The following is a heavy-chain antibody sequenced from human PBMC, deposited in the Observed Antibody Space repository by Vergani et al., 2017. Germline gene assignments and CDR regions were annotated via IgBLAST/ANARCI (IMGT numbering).Heavy chain of an antibody. J-gene: IGHJ1*01. D-gene: IGHD2-2*01. Sequence: EVQLLESGGGLVQPGGSLRLSCAASGFTFSSYAMSWVRQAPGKGLEWVSAISGSGGRTYYADSVKGRFNISSDNSKNTLYLQMNSLRAEDTAVYCCEKREGYCSSTCCTWLAGYFQHWGQGTLVTVSS. CDR2: ISGSGGRT. CDR1: GFTFSSYA. CDR3: EKREGYCSSTCCTWLAGYFQH. V-gene: IGHV3-23*01.